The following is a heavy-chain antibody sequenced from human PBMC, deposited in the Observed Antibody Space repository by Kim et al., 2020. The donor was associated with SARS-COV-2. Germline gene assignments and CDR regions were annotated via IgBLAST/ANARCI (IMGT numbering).Heavy chain of an antibody. J-gene: IGHJ2*01. CDR1: GFTFDDYG. CDR3: ASWRYGSDEDWYFDL. D-gene: IGHD3-10*01. Sequence: GGSLRLSCAASGFTFDDYGMSWVRQAPGKGLEWVSGINWNGGSTGYADSVKGRFTISRDNAKNSLYLQMNSLRAEDTALYHCASWRYGSDEDWYFDLWGRGTLVTVSS. V-gene: IGHV3-20*01. CDR2: INWNGGST.